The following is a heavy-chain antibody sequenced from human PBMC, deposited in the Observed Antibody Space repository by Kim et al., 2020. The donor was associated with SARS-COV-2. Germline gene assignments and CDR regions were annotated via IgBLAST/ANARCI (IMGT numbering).Heavy chain of an antibody. D-gene: IGHD2-15*01. CDR3: ARGRYGGNSYVSPFDY. J-gene: IGHJ4*02. V-gene: IGHV4-39*07. CDR2: IYYSGST. CDR1: GGSISSSSYY. Sequence: SETLSLTCTVSGGSISSSSYYWGWIRQPPGKGLEWIGSIYYSGSTYYNPSLKSRVTISVDTSKNQFSLKLSSVTAADTAVYYCARGRYGGNSYVSPFDYWGQGTLVTVSS.